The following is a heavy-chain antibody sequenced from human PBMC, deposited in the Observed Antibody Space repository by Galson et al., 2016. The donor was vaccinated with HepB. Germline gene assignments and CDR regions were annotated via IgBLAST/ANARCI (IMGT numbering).Heavy chain of an antibody. V-gene: IGHV3-21*01. CDR3: AGDIEVIPADMGPWEPIPDLESFDI. D-gene: IGHD2-2*01. CDR2: ISSGSSFI. CDR1: GFTFSSYT. J-gene: IGHJ3*02. Sequence: SLRLSCAASGFTFSSYTMNWVRQAPGKGLEWVSSISSGSSFIYYADSVKGRFTISRDNAKNSLYLQMNSLRAEDAAVYYCAGDIEVIPADMGPWEPIPDLESFDIWGQGPGVTFSS.